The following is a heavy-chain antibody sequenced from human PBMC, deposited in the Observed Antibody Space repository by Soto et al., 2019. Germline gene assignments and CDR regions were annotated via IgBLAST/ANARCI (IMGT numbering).Heavy chain of an antibody. D-gene: IGHD3-10*01. J-gene: IGHJ4*02. V-gene: IGHV1-69*02. Sequence: QVQLVQSGAEVKRPGSSVKVSCKASGDTFNFYSINWVRQAPGLGLEWMGRVNPIVSMSNYAQKFQGRVTMTADKSTSTAYMKLSSLRSEDTAIYYCASSYGSGYRAFDYWGQGARVTVSS. CDR1: GDTFNFYS. CDR2: VNPIVSMS. CDR3: ASSYGSGYRAFDY.